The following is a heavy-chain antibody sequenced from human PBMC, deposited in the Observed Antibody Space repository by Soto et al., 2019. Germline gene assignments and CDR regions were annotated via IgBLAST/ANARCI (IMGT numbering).Heavy chain of an antibody. V-gene: IGHV4-31*03. J-gene: IGHJ6*02. D-gene: IGHD3-10*01. CDR1: GGSISRDDFF. CDR3: ARDEDHGSGLSGGMDV. CDR2: IYHSGTT. Sequence: QVQLQESGPGLVKPSETLSLSCNVSGGSISRDDFFWSWVRPHPAGRLEWIGYIYHSGTTYYNPSLQSRITISVDTSKNQFSLKLRSVTAADTAVYFCARDEDHGSGLSGGMDVWGQGTAVTVS.